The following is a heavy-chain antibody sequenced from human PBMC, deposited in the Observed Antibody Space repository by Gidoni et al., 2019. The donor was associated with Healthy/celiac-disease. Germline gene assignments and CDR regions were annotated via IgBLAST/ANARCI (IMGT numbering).Heavy chain of an antibody. D-gene: IGHD5-18*01. V-gene: IGHV1-46*01. CDR1: GYTFTSYY. CDR2: INPSGGST. J-gene: IGHJ4*02. CDR3: ARDNVDTAMVTGGFDY. Sequence: QVQLVQSGAEVKKPGASVKVSCKASGYTFTSYYMHWVRQAPGQGLEWMGIINPSGGSTSYAQKFQGRVTMTMDTSTSTVYMELSSLRSEDTAVYYCARDNVDTAMVTGGFDYWGQGTLVTVSS.